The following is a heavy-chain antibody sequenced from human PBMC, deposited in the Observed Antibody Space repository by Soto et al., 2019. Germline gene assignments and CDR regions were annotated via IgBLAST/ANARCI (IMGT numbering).Heavy chain of an antibody. Sequence: EVQLVETGGGLIQPGGSLRLSCAASGFTVSSHYMSWVRQAPGKGLEWVSVIYSGGSTYYADSVKGRFTISRDNSKNTLYLQMNSLRAEDTAVYYCARVRFLELSDWFDPWGQGTLVTVSS. CDR3: ARVRFLELSDWFDP. V-gene: IGHV3-53*02. CDR2: IYSGGST. CDR1: GFTVSSHY. D-gene: IGHD3-3*01. J-gene: IGHJ5*02.